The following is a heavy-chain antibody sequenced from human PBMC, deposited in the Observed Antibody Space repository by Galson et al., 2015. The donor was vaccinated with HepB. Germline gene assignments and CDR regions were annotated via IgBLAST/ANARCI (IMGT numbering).Heavy chain of an antibody. CDR1: GFTFSPYW. CDR3: VRDANIGGAGKLYDY. CDR2: INNDGSVT. V-gene: IGHV3-74*01. Sequence: SLRLSCAASGFTFSPYWIHWVRQAPGKGLMWVSRINNDGSVTDYADFVKGRFTISRDNAKNTVYLQMNSLRAEDTAVYYCVRDANIGGAGKLYDYGGQGTLVTVSS. D-gene: IGHD6-13*01. J-gene: IGHJ4*02.